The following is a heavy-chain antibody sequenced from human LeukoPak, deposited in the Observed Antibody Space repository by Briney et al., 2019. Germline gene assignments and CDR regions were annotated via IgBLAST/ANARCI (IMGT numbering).Heavy chain of an antibody. D-gene: IGHD1-1*01. CDR1: GYTFTGYY. V-gene: IGHV1-2*02. CDR2: INPNSGGT. Sequence: ASVKVSCKASGYTFTGYYMHWVRQAPGQGLEWMGWINPNSGGTNYAQKFQGRVTMTRDTSISTAYMELSRLRSDDTAVYYCATDRPHPRNEPTNFDYWGQGTLVTVSS. CDR3: ATDRPHPRNEPTNFDY. J-gene: IGHJ4*02.